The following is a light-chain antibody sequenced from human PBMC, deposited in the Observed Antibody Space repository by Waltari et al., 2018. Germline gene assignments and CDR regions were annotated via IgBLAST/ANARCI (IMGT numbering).Light chain of an antibody. V-gene: IGLV2-8*01. CDR1: SSDVGGYNY. CDR2: DVT. CDR3: SSFTARTNVV. J-gene: IGLJ2*01. Sequence: QSALTQPPSASGSPGQSVTISCTGTSSDVGGYNYVSWYQQHPGKAPKLLIYDVTKRPSGVPDRVSASKSGDTASLTVSGLQAEDEADYYCSSFTARTNVVFGGGTKLTVL.